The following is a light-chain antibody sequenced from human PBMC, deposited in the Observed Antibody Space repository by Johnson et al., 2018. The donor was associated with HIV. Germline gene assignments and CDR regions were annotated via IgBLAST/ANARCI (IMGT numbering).Light chain of an antibody. J-gene: IGLJ1*01. CDR1: SSNIGNNY. V-gene: IGLV1-51*01. CDR2: DNN. Sequence: QSVLTQPPSVSAAPGQKVTISCSGSSSNIGNNYVSWYQQLPGTAPKLLIYDNNKRPSGIPDRFSGSKSGTSATLGITGLQTGDEADYYCGTWDSSLSAGPDVVVTGTKVTVL. CDR3: GTWDSSLSAGPDV.